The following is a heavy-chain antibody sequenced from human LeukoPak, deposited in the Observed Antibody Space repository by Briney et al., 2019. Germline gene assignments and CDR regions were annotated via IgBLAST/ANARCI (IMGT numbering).Heavy chain of an antibody. D-gene: IGHD3-22*01. J-gene: IGHJ6*03. Sequence: TSETLSLTCTVSGDSINDHYWSWIRQPPGEGLEWIGYIYSSVSTNYNPSLKSRVTISIDTSKSQFSLKLTSVTAADTAVYYCARGASYYDSSGYYYRYYYYYMDVWGKGTTVTVSS. CDR1: GDSINDHY. CDR2: IYSSVST. V-gene: IGHV4-4*09. CDR3: ARGASYYDSSGYYYRYYYYYMDV.